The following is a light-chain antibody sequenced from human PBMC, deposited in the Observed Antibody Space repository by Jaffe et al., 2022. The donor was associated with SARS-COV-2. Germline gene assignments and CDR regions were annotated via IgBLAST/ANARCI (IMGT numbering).Light chain of an antibody. CDR3: QQRSNWPT. CDR2: DAS. V-gene: IGKV3-11*01. J-gene: IGKJ4*01. Sequence: IMLTQSPATLSLSPGERATLSCRASQSISSYLAWYQQKPGQAPRLLIYDASHRATGIPARFSGSGSGTDFTLTISSLEPEDFAVYYCQQRSNWPTFGGGTRVEIK. CDR1: QSISSY.